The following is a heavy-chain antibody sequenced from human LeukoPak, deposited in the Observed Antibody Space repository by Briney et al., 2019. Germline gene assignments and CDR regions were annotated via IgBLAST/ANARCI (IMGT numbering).Heavy chain of an antibody. Sequence: SETLSLTCTVSGGSISSSSYYWGWIRQPPGKGLEWIGSIYYSGSTYYNPSLKSRVTISVDTSKNQFSLKLSSVTAADTAVYYCARGHYDILTGYYRVGNWFDPWGQGTLVTVSS. CDR1: GGSISSSSYY. CDR3: ARGHYDILTGYYRVGNWFDP. D-gene: IGHD3-9*01. J-gene: IGHJ5*02. CDR2: IYYSGST. V-gene: IGHV4-39*01.